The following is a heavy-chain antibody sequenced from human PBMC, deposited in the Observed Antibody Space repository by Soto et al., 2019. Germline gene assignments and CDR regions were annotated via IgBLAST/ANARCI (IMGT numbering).Heavy chain of an antibody. J-gene: IGHJ5*02. Sequence: EVQLVESGGGLVKPGGSLRLSCAASGFTFSNAWMNWVRQAPGKGLEWVGRIKSKTDGGTTDYAAPVKGRFTISRDDSKYTLYLKMNSLKTEDTAVYYCTTDYQYGDYAWMYNWFDPWGQGTLVTVSS. CDR3: TTDYQYGDYAWMYNWFDP. D-gene: IGHD4-17*01. CDR1: GFTFSNAW. CDR2: IKSKTDGGTT. V-gene: IGHV3-15*07.